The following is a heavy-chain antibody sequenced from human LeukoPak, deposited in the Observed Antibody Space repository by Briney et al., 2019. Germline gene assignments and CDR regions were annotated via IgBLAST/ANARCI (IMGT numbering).Heavy chain of an antibody. V-gene: IGHV3-23*01. CDR1: AFTFSSYA. CDR3: ANGRPEDV. Sequence: GGSLRLSCAVSAFTFSSYAMSWVRQAPGRGLEWVSLSDTSGDTYYADSVKGRFTISRYISKNTLYLQMNSLRAEATAVYYCANGRPEDVWGKGTTVTVSS. J-gene: IGHJ6*04. CDR2: SDTSGDT.